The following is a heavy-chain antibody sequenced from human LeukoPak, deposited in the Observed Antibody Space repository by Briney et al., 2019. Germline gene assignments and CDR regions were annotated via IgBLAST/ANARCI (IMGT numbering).Heavy chain of an antibody. D-gene: IGHD2-8*01. CDR1: GGTFSSYA. J-gene: IGHJ3*02. V-gene: IGHV1-69*05. CDR2: IIPIFGTA. Sequence: ASVKVSCKASGGTFSSYAISWVRQAPGQGLEWMGGIIPIFGTANYAQKFQGRVTITTDESTSTAYMELSSLRSEDTAVYYCAANKYCTNGVCYFNAFDIWGQGTMDTVSS. CDR3: AANKYCTNGVCYFNAFDI.